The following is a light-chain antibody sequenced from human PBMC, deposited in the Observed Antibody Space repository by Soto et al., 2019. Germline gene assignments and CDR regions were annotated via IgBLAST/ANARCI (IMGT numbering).Light chain of an antibody. V-gene: IGKV1-9*01. J-gene: IGKJ4*01. CDR1: LGISSY. CDR3: QQLNSYPLT. CDR2: AAS. Sequence: IQLTQSPSSLSASVGDRVTITCRASLGISSYLDWYQQKPGKAPKLLIYAASTLQSGVPSRFSGSGSGTDFTLTISSLQPEDVATYYCQQLNSYPLTFGGGTKVESK.